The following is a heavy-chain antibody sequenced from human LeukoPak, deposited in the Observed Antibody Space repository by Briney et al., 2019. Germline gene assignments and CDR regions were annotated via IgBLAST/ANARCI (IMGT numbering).Heavy chain of an antibody. CDR3: AKSQEWEPPHWNDY. D-gene: IGHD1-26*01. J-gene: IGHJ4*02. CDR1: GFTFSSYA. CDR2: ISGSGTRT. Sequence: PGGSLRLSCAASGFTFSSYAMSWVRQAPGKGLEWVSSISGSGTRTYYADSVKGRFTISRDNSKNTLYLQMSSLRAEDTAVYYCAKSQEWEPPHWNDYWGQGTLITVSS. V-gene: IGHV3-23*01.